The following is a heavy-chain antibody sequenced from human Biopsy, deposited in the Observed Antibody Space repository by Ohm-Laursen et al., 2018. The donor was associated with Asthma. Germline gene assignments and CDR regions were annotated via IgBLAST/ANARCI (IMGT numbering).Heavy chain of an antibody. V-gene: IGHV3-9*01. J-gene: IGHJ4*02. CDR1: GFTFDDYA. CDR2: ISWNSGSI. Sequence: SSLRLSCAASGFTFDDYAMHWVRQAPGKGLEWVSGISWNSGSIGYADSVKGRFTISRDSAKNSLYLQMNSLRAEDTALYYCAKGEWELLEANFDYWGQGTLVTVSS. D-gene: IGHD1-26*01. CDR3: AKGEWELLEANFDY.